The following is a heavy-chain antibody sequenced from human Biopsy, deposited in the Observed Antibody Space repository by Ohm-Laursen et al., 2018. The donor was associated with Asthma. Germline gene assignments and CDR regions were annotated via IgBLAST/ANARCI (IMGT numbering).Heavy chain of an antibody. V-gene: IGHV1-69*11. D-gene: IGHD5-12*01. CDR3: ARGYSGTDRIVYYYSGMEV. J-gene: IGHJ6*02. CDR1: GDSLGSFINYA. CDR2: LISVLGTA. Sequence: SSVKVSCKASGDSLGSFINYAISWVRQAPRQGLEWMGWLISVLGTADYAPMFEGRVTITADESTSTAYLELTSLRFEDTAVYYCARGYSGTDRIVYYYSGMEVWGQGTTVTVSS.